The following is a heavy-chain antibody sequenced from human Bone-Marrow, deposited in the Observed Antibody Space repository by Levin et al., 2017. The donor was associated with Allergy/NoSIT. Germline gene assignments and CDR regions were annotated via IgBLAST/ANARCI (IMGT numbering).Heavy chain of an antibody. V-gene: IGHV4-59*12. CDR1: GGSIINYH. J-gene: IGHJ4*02. CDR2: IYYTGTT. Sequence: SETLSLTCTVSGGSIINYHWSWIRQPPGKGLEWIGYIYYTGTTNYNPSLKSRVTISRDKSKNTLYLQMNSLRVEDTAVYYCARGEISGVTGDYWGQGTLVTVSS. D-gene: IGHD3-10*01. CDR3: ARGEISGVTGDY.